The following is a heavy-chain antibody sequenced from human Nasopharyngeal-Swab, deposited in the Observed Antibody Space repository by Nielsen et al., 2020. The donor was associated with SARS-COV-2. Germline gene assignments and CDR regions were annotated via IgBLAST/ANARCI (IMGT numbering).Heavy chain of an antibody. Sequence: GESLKISCTGSGFTFGNYSMNWVRQAPGKGLEWVSSISVNGASTYYAGSVKGRFTISRDNSRNTLYLQLNSLRAEDTAIYYCAKRVAGKYYYMDVWGKGTTVTVSS. CDR3: AKRVAGKYYYMDV. V-gene: IGHV3-23*01. J-gene: IGHJ6*03. D-gene: IGHD3-10*01. CDR1: GFTFGNYS. CDR2: ISVNGAST.